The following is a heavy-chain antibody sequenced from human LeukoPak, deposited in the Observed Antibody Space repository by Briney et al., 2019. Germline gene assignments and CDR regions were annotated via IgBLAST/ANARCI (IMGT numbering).Heavy chain of an antibody. Sequence: GGSLRLSCAASGFTFSSYGMHWVRQAPGKGLEWVANIKQDGSEKNYVDSVKGRFTISRDNAKNSLYLQMNSLRAEDTAVYYCAKPHYGDYYYFDYWGQGTLVTVSS. CDR1: GFTFSSYG. D-gene: IGHD4-17*01. V-gene: IGHV3-7*01. CDR3: AKPHYGDYYYFDY. CDR2: IKQDGSEK. J-gene: IGHJ4*02.